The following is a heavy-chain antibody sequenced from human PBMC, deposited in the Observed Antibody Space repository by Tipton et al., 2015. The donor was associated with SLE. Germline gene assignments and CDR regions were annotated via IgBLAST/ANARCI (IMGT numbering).Heavy chain of an antibody. V-gene: IGHV4-61*09. Sequence: LRLSCAVSGGSISSGSYYWSWIRQPAGKGLEWIGHIHTSGSTNYNPSLKSRVTISVDTSKNQFSLRLSSVTAADTAVYYCATFRDMVQGVIGAFNIWGQGTMVTVSS. D-gene: IGHD3-10*01. CDR1: GGSISSGSYY. J-gene: IGHJ3*02. CDR2: IHTSGST. CDR3: ATFRDMVQGVIGAFNI.